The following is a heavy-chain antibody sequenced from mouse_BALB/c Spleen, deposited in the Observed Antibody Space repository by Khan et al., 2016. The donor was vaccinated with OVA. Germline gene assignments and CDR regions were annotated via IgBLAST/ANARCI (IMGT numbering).Heavy chain of an antibody. CDR1: GYTFTTYW. CDR2: INPTSGYT. CDR3: TRDRVYY. J-gene: IGHJ2*01. Sequence: QVQLQQSGAELAKPGASVKMSCKASGYTFTTYWMHWVKQRPGQGLEWIGYINPTSGYTDYNEKFKDRATLSAAKSSSTAYMQLSSLTSEDSAVYYCTRDRVYYWGQGTTLTVSS. V-gene: IGHV1-7*01.